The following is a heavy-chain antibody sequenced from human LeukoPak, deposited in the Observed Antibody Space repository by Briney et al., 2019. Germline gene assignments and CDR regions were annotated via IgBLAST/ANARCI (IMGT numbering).Heavy chain of an antibody. D-gene: IGHD3-10*01. CDR1: GFTFSSYG. CDR3: AKDRGYYYGSGSYSDY. CDR2: IRYDGSNK. J-gene: IGHJ4*02. V-gene: IGHV3-30*02. Sequence: GGSLRLSCAASGFTFSSYGMHWVRQAPGKGVGWVAFIRYDGSNKYYADSVKGRFTISRDNSKNTLYLQMDSLRAEDTAVYYCAKDRGYYYGSGSYSDYWGQGTLVTVSS.